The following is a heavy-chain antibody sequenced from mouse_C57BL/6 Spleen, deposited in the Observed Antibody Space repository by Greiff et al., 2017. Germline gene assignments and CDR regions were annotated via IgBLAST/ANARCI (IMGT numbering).Heavy chain of an antibody. CDR1: GFTFSSYG. D-gene: IGHD3-2*02. CDR3: ARHEEGAQATYLGY. V-gene: IGHV5-6*01. Sequence: EVKLMESGGDLVKPGGSLKLSCAASGFTFSSYGMSWVRQTPDKRLEWVATISSGGSYTYYPDSVKGRFTISRDNAKNTLYLQMSSLKSEDTAMYYCARHEEGAQATYLGYWGQGTTLTVSS. CDR2: ISSGGSYT. J-gene: IGHJ2*01.